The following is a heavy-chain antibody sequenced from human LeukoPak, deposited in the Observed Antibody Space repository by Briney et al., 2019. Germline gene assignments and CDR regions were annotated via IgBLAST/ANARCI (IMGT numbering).Heavy chain of an antibody. Sequence: GSLRLSCAASGFTFSSYAMSWVCQAPEEGLEWVSAIGDSGGSTYYADSVRGRFTISRDNSKNTLYLQMNSLRAEDTAIYYCAKTGLKVPRSYFDYWGQGALVTVSS. CDR2: IGDSGGST. V-gene: IGHV3-23*01. J-gene: IGHJ4*02. D-gene: IGHD3-10*01. CDR3: AKTGLKVPRSYFDY. CDR1: GFTFSSYA.